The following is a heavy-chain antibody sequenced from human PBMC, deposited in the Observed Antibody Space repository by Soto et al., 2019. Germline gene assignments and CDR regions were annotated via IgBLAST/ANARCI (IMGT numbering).Heavy chain of an antibody. D-gene: IGHD3-22*01. CDR2: IDPRDSET. CDR1: GYNFTNFL. J-gene: IGHJ4*01. Sequence: PXESLKIYRQGSGYNFTNFLIHWVRQLPGKGLEWMGRIDPRDSETNYSPSFQGHVTISTAKSVTTAYLQWSSLKASDTALYYCARREYSYSRGSFDDWGQGTLVTVSS. V-gene: IGHV5-10-1*01. CDR3: ARREYSYSRGSFDD.